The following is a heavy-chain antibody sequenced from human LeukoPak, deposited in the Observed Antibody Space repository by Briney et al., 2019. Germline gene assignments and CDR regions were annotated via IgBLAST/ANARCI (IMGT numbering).Heavy chain of an antibody. D-gene: IGHD5-18*01. CDR3: ARERWIQLAGSGSYYYYGMDV. J-gene: IGHJ6*02. Sequence: ASVKVSCKASGYTFTSYYMHWVRQAPGQGLEWMGIINPSGGSTSYAQKFQGRVTITADESTSTAYMELSSLRSEDTAVYYCARERWIQLAGSGSYYYYGMDVWGQGTTVTVSS. CDR1: GYTFTSYY. V-gene: IGHV1-46*01. CDR2: INPSGGST.